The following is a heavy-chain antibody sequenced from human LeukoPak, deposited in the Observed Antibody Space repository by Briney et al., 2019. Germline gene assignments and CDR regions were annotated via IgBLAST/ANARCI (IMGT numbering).Heavy chain of an antibody. CDR2: IVVGSGNT. CDR1: GFTFSSSA. CDR3: AAATGATAGSYAFDI. Sequence: SVKVSCKASGFTFSSSAVQWVRQARGQRLEWIGWIVVGSGNTNYAQKFQERVTITRDMSTSTAYMELSSLRSEDTAVYYCAAATGATAGSYAFDIWGQGTLVTVSS. D-gene: IGHD1-26*01. J-gene: IGHJ3*02. V-gene: IGHV1-58*01.